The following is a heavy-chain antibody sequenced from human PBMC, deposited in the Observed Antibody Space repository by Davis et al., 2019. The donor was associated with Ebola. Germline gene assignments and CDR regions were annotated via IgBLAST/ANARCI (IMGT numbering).Heavy chain of an antibody. J-gene: IGHJ4*02. CDR1: GFTFSSYA. D-gene: IGHD2-2*02. CDR3: ARGRYCSSTSCYTAFVGY. V-gene: IGHV3-23*01. Sequence: PGGSLRLSCEGTGFTFSSYAMSWVRQAPGKGLEWVSGIGGSDGSTYYADSVKGRFTISRDNSKNTMYLEMNSLRAEDTAVYYCARGRYCSSTSCYTAFVGYWGQGTLVTVSS. CDR2: IGGSDGST.